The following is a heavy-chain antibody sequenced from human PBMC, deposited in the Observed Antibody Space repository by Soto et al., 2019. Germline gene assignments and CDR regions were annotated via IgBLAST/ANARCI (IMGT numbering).Heavy chain of an antibody. J-gene: IGHJ4*01. CDR3: AKEMIASTLADFFDY. CDR2: ISGSGGRT. V-gene: IGHV3-23*01. D-gene: IGHD2-21*01. CDR1: GFTFSNYG. Sequence: EVQLLESGGGLIQPGGSLRLSCEASGFTFSNYGMTWVRLAPGKGLEWVSTISGSGGRTFYADPVKGRFTISRDNSKNTLYLHMNSLIAEDTAVYYCAKEMIASTLADFFDYWGHGTLVTVPS.